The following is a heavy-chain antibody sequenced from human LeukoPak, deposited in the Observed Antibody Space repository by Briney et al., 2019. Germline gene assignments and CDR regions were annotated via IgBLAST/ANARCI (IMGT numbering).Heavy chain of an antibody. CDR2: INHSGST. D-gene: IGHD2-21*02. Sequence: SETLSLTCTVSGGSISSYYWSWIRQPPGKGLEWIGEINHSGSTNYNPSLKSRVTISVDTSKNQFSLKLSSVTAADTAVYYCARGGRRVTPSTRIDYWGQGTLVTVSS. V-gene: IGHV4-34*01. J-gene: IGHJ4*02. CDR1: GGSISSYY. CDR3: ARGGRRVTPSTRIDY.